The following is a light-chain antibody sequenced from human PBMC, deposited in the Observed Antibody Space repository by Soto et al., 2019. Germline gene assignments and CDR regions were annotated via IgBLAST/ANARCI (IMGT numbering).Light chain of an antibody. J-gene: IGKJ1*01. Sequence: DIVMTQSPDSLAESLGERVTINCKSSQSVLYSSNNKNYLAWYQQKPGQPPKVLIYWASTRESGVPDRFSGSGSGTDFTLTISSLQAEDVAVYYCQQYYTTPWTFGQGTKVEIK. V-gene: IGKV4-1*01. CDR2: WAS. CDR3: QQYYTTPWT. CDR1: QSVLYSSNNKNY.